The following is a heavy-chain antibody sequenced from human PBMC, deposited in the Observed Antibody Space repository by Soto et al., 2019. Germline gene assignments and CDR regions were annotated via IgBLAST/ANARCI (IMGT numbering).Heavy chain of an antibody. CDR3: AKVGRSRCFDY. V-gene: IGHV3-30*18. J-gene: IGHJ4*02. CDR2: ISYDGSNK. Sequence: QVQLVESGGGVVQPGRSLRLSCAASGFTFSSYGMHWVRQAPGKGLEWVAVISYDGSNKYYADSVKGRFTISRDNSKNTLYLQMNSLRAEDTAVYYCAKVGRSRCFDYWAREPWSPSPQ. CDR1: GFTFSSYG. D-gene: IGHD3-10*01.